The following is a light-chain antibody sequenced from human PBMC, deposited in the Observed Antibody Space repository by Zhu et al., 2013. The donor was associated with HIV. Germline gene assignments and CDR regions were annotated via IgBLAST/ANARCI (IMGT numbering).Light chain of an antibody. CDR3: QQYKSWLPFT. CDR1: QSISSY. V-gene: IGKV3-15*01. Sequence: EIVLTQSPGTVSLSPGERATLSCRASQSISSYYLAWYQQKPGQAPRLLIYGASTRATGIPARFSGSGAGTEFTLTISSLQSEDCAVYYCQQYKSWLPFTFGPGTKV. J-gene: IGKJ3*01. CDR2: GAS.